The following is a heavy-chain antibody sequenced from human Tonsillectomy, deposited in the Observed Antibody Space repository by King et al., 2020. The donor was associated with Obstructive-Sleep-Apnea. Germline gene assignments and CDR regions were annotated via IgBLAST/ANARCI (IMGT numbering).Heavy chain of an antibody. V-gene: IGHV3-43D*03. CDR3: AKDENGDYGAIGY. D-gene: IGHD4-17*01. CDR2: ITWNGGST. Sequence: VQLVESGGVVVQPGGSLRLSFAASGFTFDDYGMHWVRQAPGKGLEWVSLITWNGGSTHYADSVVGRFTISRDNSKNSLYLQMNSLRPEDSALYYCAKDENGDYGAIGYWGQGTLVTVAS. CDR1: GFTFDDYG. J-gene: IGHJ4*02.